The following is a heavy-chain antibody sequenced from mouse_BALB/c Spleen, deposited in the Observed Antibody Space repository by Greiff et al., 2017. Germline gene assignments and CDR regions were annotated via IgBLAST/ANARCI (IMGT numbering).Heavy chain of an antibody. CDR3: ARSPIYYDYDGAWLAY. J-gene: IGHJ3*01. D-gene: IGHD2-4*01. CDR1: GFTFSSFG. CDR2: ISSGSSTS. Sequence: EVKLMESGGGLVQPGGSRKLSCAASGFTFSSFGMHWVRQAPEKGLEWVAYISSGSSTSYYADTVKGRFTISRDNPKNTLFLQMTSLRSEDTAMYYCARSPIYYDYDGAWLAYWGQGTLVTVSA. V-gene: IGHV5-17*02.